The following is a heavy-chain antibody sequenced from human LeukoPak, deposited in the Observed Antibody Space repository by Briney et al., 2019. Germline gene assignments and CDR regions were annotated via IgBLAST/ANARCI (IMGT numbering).Heavy chain of an antibody. V-gene: IGHV4-34*01. D-gene: IGHD6-13*01. Sequence: SETLSLTCAVYGGSFSGYYWSRIRQPPGKGLEWIGEINHSGSTNYNPSLKSRVTISVDTSKNQFSLKLSSVTAADTAVYYCARLGIAAAGKIYYYYYMDVWGKGTTVTISS. CDR2: INHSGST. J-gene: IGHJ6*03. CDR3: ARLGIAAAGKIYYYYYMDV. CDR1: GGSFSGYY.